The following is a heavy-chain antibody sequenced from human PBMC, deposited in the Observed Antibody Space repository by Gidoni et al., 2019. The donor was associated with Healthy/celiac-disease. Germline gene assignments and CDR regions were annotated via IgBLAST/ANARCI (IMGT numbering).Heavy chain of an antibody. CDR2: IWYDGSNK. Sequence: QVQLVESGGGVVQPGRSLRPSCAASGLTFSSYGMHWVRQAPGKGLEWVAVIWYDGSNKYYADSVKGRFTISRDNSKNTLYLQMNSLRAEDTAVYYCAREPIYDSSGYYYEEVHGMDVWGQGTTVTVSS. J-gene: IGHJ6*02. CDR1: GLTFSSYG. D-gene: IGHD3-22*01. CDR3: AREPIYDSSGYYYEEVHGMDV. V-gene: IGHV3-33*01.